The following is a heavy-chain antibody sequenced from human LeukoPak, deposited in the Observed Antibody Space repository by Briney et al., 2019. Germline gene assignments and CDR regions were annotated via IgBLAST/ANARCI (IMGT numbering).Heavy chain of an antibody. J-gene: IGHJ4*02. CDR3: AKDRWIFGVVTFLDY. Sequence: PGGSLRLSCAASGFTFSSYGMHWVRQAPGKGLEWVAFIRYDGSNKYYADSVKGRFTISRDNSKNTLYLQMNSLRAEDTAVYYCAKDRWIFGVVTFLDYWGQGTLVTVSS. D-gene: IGHD3-3*01. CDR2: IRYDGSNK. V-gene: IGHV3-30*02. CDR1: GFTFSSYG.